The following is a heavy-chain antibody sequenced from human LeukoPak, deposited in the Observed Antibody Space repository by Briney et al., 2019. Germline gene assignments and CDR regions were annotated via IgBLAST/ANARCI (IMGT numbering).Heavy chain of an antibody. CDR3: ATTLYYDFWSGTYFDY. J-gene: IGHJ4*02. Sequence: ASVKVSCKASGYTFTSYAMHWVRQAPGQRLEWMGWINAGNGNTKYSQKFQGRVTITRDTSASTAYMELSSLRSEDTAVYYCATTLYYDFWSGTYFDYWGQGTLVTVSS. D-gene: IGHD3-3*01. CDR1: GYTFTSYA. CDR2: INAGNGNT. V-gene: IGHV1-3*01.